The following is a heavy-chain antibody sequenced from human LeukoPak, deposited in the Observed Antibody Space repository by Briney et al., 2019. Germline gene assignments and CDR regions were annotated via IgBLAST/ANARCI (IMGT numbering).Heavy chain of an antibody. CDR3: ARDKILLWFGEGAKRDYFDY. V-gene: IGHV1-2*02. CDR2: INPNSGGT. J-gene: IGHJ4*02. CDR1: GYTFTGYY. Sequence: ASVTVSCKASGYTFTGYYMHWVRQAPGQGREGMGWINPNSGGTNYAQKFQGRVTMTRDTSISTAYMELSRLSSDYTAVYYCARDKILLWFGEGAKRDYFDYWGQGTLVTVSS. D-gene: IGHD3-10*01.